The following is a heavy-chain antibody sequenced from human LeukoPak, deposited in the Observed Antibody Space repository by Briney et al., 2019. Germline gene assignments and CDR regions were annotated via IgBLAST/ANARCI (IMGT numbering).Heavy chain of an antibody. Sequence: NPGGSLRLSCAASGFTFSSYSMNWVRQAPGKGLEWVSSISSSSSYIYYADSVKGRFTISRDNAKNSLYLQMNSLRAEDTAVYYCAREDRVVVAATLEAFDIWGQGTMVTVSS. CDR3: AREDRVVVAATLEAFDI. D-gene: IGHD2-15*01. V-gene: IGHV3-21*01. J-gene: IGHJ3*02. CDR1: GFTFSSYS. CDR2: ISSSSSYI.